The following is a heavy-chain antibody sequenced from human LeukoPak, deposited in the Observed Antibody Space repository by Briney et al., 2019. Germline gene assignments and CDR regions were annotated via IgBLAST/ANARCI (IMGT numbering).Heavy chain of an antibody. J-gene: IGHJ4*02. V-gene: IGHV3-11*04. CDR1: GFTFSDYY. CDR3: ARDLSVGAGHFDY. D-gene: IGHD1-26*01. Sequence: KAGGSLRLSCAASGFTFSDYYMSWIRQAPGKGLEWVSYISSSGSTIYYADSVKGRFTISRDNAKNSLYLQMNSLRAEDTAVYYCARDLSVGAGHFDYWGQGTLVTVSS. CDR2: ISSSGSTI.